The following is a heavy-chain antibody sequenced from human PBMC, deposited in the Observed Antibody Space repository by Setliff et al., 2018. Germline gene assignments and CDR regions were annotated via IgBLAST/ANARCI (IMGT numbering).Heavy chain of an antibody. D-gene: IGHD2-21*02. CDR2: IIPIFGTT. J-gene: IGHJ6*03. Sequence: GASVKVSCKASGGAFSNYGITWVRQAPGQGLEWMGGIIPIFGTTTYAQKFLGRVTITTDESSSTGYMELSSLRSEDTAVYSCARESVVVVTTTNYYYYIDVWGEGTTVTVSS. CDR1: GGAFSNYG. CDR3: ARESVVVVTTTNYYYYIDV. V-gene: IGHV1-69*05.